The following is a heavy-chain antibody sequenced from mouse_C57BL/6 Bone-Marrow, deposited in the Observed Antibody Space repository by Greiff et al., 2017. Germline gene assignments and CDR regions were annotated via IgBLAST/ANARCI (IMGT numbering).Heavy chain of an antibody. J-gene: IGHJ4*01. CDR2: INPNNGGT. CDR1: GYKFTDYN. CDR3: ASCPSIDY. Sequence: EVKLQESGPELVKPGASVKIPCKASGYKFTDYNMDWVKQSHGKSLEWIGDINPNNGGTIYNQKFKGKATLTVDKSSSTAYMELRSLTSADTAVYYCASCPSIDYWGQGTSVTVSS. V-gene: IGHV1-18*01.